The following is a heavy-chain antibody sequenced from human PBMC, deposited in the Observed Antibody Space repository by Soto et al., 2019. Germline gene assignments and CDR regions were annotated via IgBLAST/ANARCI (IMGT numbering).Heavy chain of an antibody. Sequence: ASVKVSCKASGYTFTSYGISWVRQAPGQGLEWMGWISAYNGNTNYAQKLQGRVTMTTDTSTSTAYMELRSLGSDDTAVYYCARRDGSLLSDWFDPWGQGTLVTVSS. D-gene: IGHD2-2*01. CDR3: ARRDGSLLSDWFDP. CDR1: GYTFTSYG. J-gene: IGHJ5*02. V-gene: IGHV1-18*01. CDR2: ISAYNGNT.